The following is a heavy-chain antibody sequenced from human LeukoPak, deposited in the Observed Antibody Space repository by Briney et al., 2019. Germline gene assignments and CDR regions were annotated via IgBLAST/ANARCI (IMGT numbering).Heavy chain of an antibody. J-gene: IGHJ4*02. Sequence: QSGGSQRLSCAASGFTFDDYAMHWVRQAPGKGLEWVSGISWNSGSIGYADSVKGRFTISRDNAKNSLYLQMNSLRAEDTALYYCAKDIFTMVRGVVDYWGQGTLVTVSS. D-gene: IGHD3-10*01. CDR2: ISWNSGSI. V-gene: IGHV3-9*01. CDR1: GFTFDDYA. CDR3: AKDIFTMVRGVVDY.